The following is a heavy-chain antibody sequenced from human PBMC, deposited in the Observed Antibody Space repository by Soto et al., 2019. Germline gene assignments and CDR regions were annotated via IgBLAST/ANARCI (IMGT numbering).Heavy chain of an antibody. V-gene: IGHV1-18*01. D-gene: IGHD3-10*01. CDR3: AREGLGGLLWFGELSRTPYYYYGMDV. CDR2: ISAYNGNT. Sequence: ASVKVSCKASGYTFTSYGISWVRQAPGQGLEWMGWISAYNGNTNYAQKLQDRVTMTTDTSTSTAYMELRSLRSDDTAVYYCAREGLGGLLWFGELSRTPYYYYGMDVWGQGTTVTVSS. CDR1: GYTFTSYG. J-gene: IGHJ6*02.